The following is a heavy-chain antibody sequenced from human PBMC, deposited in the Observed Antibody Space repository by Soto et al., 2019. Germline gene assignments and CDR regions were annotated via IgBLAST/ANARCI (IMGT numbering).Heavy chain of an antibody. CDR2: TSYTGNT. V-gene: IGHV4-59*02. Sequence: AETLSLTFFVSGGSVTPYHWSWIRQFPGKGLEWIAYTSYTGNTNNNPSLHSRVTISLDTTQTQLSPSLASMTAADTAVYYCANDTHAGFTGYFDPWGQGTLVTVSS. CDR3: ANDTHAGFTGYFDP. CDR1: GGSVTPYH. D-gene: IGHD5-12*01. J-gene: IGHJ5*02.